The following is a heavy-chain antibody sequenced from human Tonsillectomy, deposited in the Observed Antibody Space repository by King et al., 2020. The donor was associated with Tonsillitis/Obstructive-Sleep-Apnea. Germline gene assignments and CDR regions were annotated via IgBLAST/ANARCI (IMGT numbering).Heavy chain of an antibody. Sequence: VQLVESGGDLVHPGGSLRLSCAASGFIFSTYWMTWVRQAPGKGLEWVAKIKPDGSEKYYVDAVKGRFTISRDNAKNFLFLQMNTLRADDTAVYYCARDIASWGQGTLVTVSS. CDR1: GFIFSTYW. J-gene: IGHJ5*02. CDR3: ARDIAS. D-gene: IGHD2-15*01. V-gene: IGHV3-7*03. CDR2: IKPDGSEK.